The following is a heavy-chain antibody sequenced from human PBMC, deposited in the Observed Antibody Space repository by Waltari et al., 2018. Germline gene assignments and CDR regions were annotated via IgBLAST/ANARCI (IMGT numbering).Heavy chain of an antibody. Sequence: QVHLQESGPGLVKPSGTLSLTCAVSGGSFSSTNWWSWVRQPPGMGLEWIGEIHGGGDTKYNPVLKSRVTISLDKSKNQFSLNLKSATAADTAVYYCATQYTGSWRYFQYWGQGTLISVSS. CDR3: ATQYTGSWRYFQY. CDR2: IHGGGDT. CDR1: GGSFSSTNW. V-gene: IGHV4-4*02. J-gene: IGHJ1*01. D-gene: IGHD2-2*02.